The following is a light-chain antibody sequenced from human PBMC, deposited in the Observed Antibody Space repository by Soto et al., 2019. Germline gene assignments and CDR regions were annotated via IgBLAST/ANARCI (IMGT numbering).Light chain of an antibody. J-gene: IGKJ2*01. V-gene: IGKV3-20*01. CDR2: GAS. CDR1: QSVSSSY. Sequence: EIGLTQSPGTLSLSPGERATLSCRASQSVSSSYLAWYQQKPGQAPRLPIYGASSRATGIPDMFSGSGSGTDYTLTISTLEPEGFAVFYCQQYVSSPITFAQGTKLQLQ. CDR3: QQYVSSPIT.